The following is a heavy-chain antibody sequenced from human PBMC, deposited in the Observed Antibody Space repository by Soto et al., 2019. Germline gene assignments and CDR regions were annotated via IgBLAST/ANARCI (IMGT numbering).Heavy chain of an antibody. V-gene: IGHV6-1*01. D-gene: IGHD6-13*01. J-gene: IGHJ5*02. CDR2: TYYRSKWYN. CDR3: ARDVRRSSSWYHSFDP. Sequence: PSQTLSLTCAISGDSVSSNSAAWNWIRRSPSRGLEWLGRTYYRSKWYNDYAVSVKSRITINPDTSKNQFSLQLNSVTPEDTAVYYCARDVRRSSSWYHSFDPWGQGTLVTVSS. CDR1: GDSVSSNSAA.